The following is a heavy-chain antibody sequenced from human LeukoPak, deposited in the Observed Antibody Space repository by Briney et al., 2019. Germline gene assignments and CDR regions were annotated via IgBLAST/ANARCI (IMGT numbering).Heavy chain of an antibody. J-gene: IGHJ4*02. D-gene: IGHD3-3*01. CDR1: GGSFSGYY. Sequence: PSETLSLTCAVYGGSFSGYYWSWIRQPPGKGLEWIGEINHSGSTNYNPSLKSRVTISVDMSKNQFSLKLSSVTAADTAVYYCARLYYDFCSGYFSIADYWGQGTLVTVSS. CDR2: INHSGST. V-gene: IGHV4-34*01. CDR3: ARLYYDFCSGYFSIADY.